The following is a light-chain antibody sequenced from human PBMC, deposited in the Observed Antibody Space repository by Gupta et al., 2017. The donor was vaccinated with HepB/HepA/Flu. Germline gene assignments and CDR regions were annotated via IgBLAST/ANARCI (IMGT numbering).Light chain of an antibody. V-gene: IGKV4-1*01. Sequence: DIVMTQSPDSLAVSLGERATINCKSSQSVLYSSNNKNYLAWYQQKPGQPPKLLIYWASTRESGVPDRFSSSGSGTDFTLTISSLQAEDVAVYYCQQYYSTPPLTFGGGTKVEIK. J-gene: IGKJ4*01. CDR1: QSVLYSSNNKNY. CDR2: WAS. CDR3: QQYYSTPPLT.